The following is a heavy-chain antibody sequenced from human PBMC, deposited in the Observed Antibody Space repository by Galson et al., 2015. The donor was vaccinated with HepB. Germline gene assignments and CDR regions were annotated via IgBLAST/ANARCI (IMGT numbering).Heavy chain of an antibody. Sequence: SVKVSCKASGYTFARYYFFWVRQAPGQGLEYLGWISGYNGSTNFAQKFQGRVTMTTDTSTSTAYMELRTLRFDDTAVYYCARADSTWPSNSLDPWGQGTLVTVSS. V-gene: IGHV1-18*01. CDR2: ISGYNGST. CDR1: GYTFARYY. J-gene: IGHJ5*02. D-gene: IGHD6-13*01. CDR3: ARADSTWPSNSLDP.